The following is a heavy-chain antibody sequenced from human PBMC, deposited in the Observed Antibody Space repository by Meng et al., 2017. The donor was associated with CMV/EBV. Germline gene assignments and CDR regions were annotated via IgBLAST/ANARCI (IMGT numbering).Heavy chain of an antibody. V-gene: IGHV3-21*01. Sequence: GESLKISCAASGFTFSSYSMNWVRQAPGKGLEWVSSISSSSSYIYYADSVKGRFTISRDNAKNSLYLQMNSLRAEDTAVYYCAYKTYRVDSSSWGPSDYWGQGTLVTVSS. CDR1: GFTFSSYS. CDR2: ISSSSSYI. J-gene: IGHJ4*02. CDR3: AYKTYRVDSSSWGPSDY. D-gene: IGHD6-13*01.